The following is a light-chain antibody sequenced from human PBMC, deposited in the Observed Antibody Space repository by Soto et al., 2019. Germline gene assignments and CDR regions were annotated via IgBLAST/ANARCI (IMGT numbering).Light chain of an antibody. J-gene: IGLJ1*01. CDR2: DVS. CDR1: SRDVGGYNS. V-gene: IGLV2-11*01. Sequence: QSALTQPRSVSGSPGQSVTISCTGTSRDVGGYNSVSWYQQHPGKAPKLMIYDVSQRSSGVPDRFSGSKSGNTASLTISGLQPEDEADYFCCSYAGTYSYVFGTGTKVTVL. CDR3: CSYAGTYSYV.